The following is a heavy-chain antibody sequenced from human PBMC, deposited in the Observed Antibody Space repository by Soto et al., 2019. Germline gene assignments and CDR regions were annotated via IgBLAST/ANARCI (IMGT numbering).Heavy chain of an antibody. CDR3: AREHTAMGHYYYGMDV. V-gene: IGHV1-69*12. Sequence: QVQLVQSGAEVKKPGSSVKVSCKASGGTFSSYAISWVRQAPGQRLEWMGGIIPIFGTANYAQKFQGRVTITADESTSTAYMELSSLRSEDTAVYYCAREHTAMGHYYYGMDVWGQGTTVTVSS. D-gene: IGHD5-18*01. J-gene: IGHJ6*02. CDR1: GGTFSSYA. CDR2: IIPIFGTA.